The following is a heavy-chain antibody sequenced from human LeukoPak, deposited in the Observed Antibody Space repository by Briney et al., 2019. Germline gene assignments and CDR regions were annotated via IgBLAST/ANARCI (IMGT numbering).Heavy chain of an antibody. J-gene: IGHJ4*02. D-gene: IGHD5-24*01. CDR2: ITGSGNTK. Sequence: GGSLRLSCEASGFTFKDSAMSWVRQAPGKGLEWLSAITGSGNTKYYADSVKGRFTVSRDNNKNTLYLQMNSLRAEDTAVYYCAKGRDGYNFGAFDYWGQGTLVTVSS. CDR3: AKGRDGYNFGAFDY. V-gene: IGHV3-23*01. CDR1: GFTFKDSA.